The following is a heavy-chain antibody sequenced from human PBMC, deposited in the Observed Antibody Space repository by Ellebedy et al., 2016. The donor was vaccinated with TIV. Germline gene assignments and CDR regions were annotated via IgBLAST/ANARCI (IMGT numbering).Heavy chain of an antibody. V-gene: IGHV3-30*18. CDR3: AKVTVGFCNRPFCIYLAD. J-gene: IGHJ4*02. CDR1: GFIFSSYG. D-gene: IGHD2-2*03. Sequence: PGGSLRLSCAASGFIFSSYGMHWVRQAPGKGLDWVPLITYDGSNTIYADSVKGRFTISRDNSKNTLYLQMNTLRPEDTAVYYCAKVTVGFCNRPFCIYLADWGQGTLVSVSS. CDR2: ITYDGSNT.